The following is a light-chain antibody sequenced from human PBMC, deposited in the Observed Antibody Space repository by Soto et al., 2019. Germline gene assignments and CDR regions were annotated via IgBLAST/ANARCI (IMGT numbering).Light chain of an antibody. CDR3: LQYNSYSWT. CDR1: HDISTF. V-gene: IGKV1-9*01. J-gene: IGKJ1*01. CDR2: EAS. Sequence: DIQLTQSPSLLSASLGDRVTITCRASHDISTFLAWYQQKPGKAPKLLIYEASTLQSGVPSRFSGSGFGTEFTLTISSLQPDDFATYYCLQYNSYSWTFGQGTKVDIK.